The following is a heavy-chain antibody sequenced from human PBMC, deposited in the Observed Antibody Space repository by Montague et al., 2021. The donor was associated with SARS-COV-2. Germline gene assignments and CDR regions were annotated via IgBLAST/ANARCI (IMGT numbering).Heavy chain of an antibody. CDR1: GGSISSGSYY. CDR2: IYTSGST. V-gene: IGHV4-61*02. Sequence: TLSLTCTVSGGSISSGSYYWSWIRQPAGKGLEWIGRIYTSGSTNYNPSLKSRVTISVDTSKNQFSLKLSSVTAADTAVYYCARVPPYYYDSSGYYSGAFDIWGRGTMVTVSS. J-gene: IGHJ3*02. CDR3: ARVPPYYYDSSGYYSGAFDI. D-gene: IGHD3-22*01.